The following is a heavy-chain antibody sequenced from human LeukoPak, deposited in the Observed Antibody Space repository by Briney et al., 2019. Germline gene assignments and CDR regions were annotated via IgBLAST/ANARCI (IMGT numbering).Heavy chain of an antibody. V-gene: IGHV4-39*07. CDR2: IYYSGST. J-gene: IGHJ3*02. CDR3: ARASYYYDSSGFEKVAAFDI. CDR1: GGSISSSSYY. Sequence: AETLSLTCTVAGGSISSSSYYWGWLRQPPGKGLESIGSIYYSGSTYYNPSLKSRVTISVDTSKNQFSLKLSSVTAADTAVYYCARASYYYDSSGFEKVAAFDIWGQGTMVTVSS. D-gene: IGHD3-22*01.